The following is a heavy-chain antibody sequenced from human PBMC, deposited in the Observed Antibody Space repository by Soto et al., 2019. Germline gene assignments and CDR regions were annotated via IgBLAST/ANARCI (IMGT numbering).Heavy chain of an antibody. CDR3: VRGGGGGLFDP. V-gene: IGHV3-11*06. D-gene: IGHD2-15*01. CDR2: ISPGSRYP. CDR1: GFTFVDSY. J-gene: IGHJ5*02. Sequence: PGGSLRLSCAGSGFTFVDSYMSWIRQAPGKGLEWLSYISPGSRYPAYADSVKGRFTISRDNAKRSLYLQMMSLTAEDTAIYYCVRGGGGGLFDPWGQGTMVTVFS.